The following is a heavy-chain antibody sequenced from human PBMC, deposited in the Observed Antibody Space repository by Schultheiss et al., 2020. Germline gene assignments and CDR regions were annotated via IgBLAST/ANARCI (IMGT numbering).Heavy chain of an antibody. CDR2: IYYSGST. D-gene: IGHD2-2*01. J-gene: IGHJ5*02. CDR3: ANGGYCSSTSCYFDP. Sequence: SETLSLTCTVSGGSISSSSYYWGWIRQPPGKGLEWIGSIYYSGSTYYNPSLKSRVTISVDTSKNQFSLKLSSVTAADTAVYYCANGGYCSSTSCYFDPLGQGTLVTVSS. V-gene: IGHV4-39*01. CDR1: GGSISSSSYY.